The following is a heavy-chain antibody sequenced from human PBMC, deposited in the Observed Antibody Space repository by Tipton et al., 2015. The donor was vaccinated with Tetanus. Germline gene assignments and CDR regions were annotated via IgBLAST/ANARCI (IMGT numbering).Heavy chain of an antibody. CDR1: GGSVSSGSYY. J-gene: IGHJ4*02. V-gene: IGHV4-61*01. CDR2: IYYSGST. CDR3: ARGSDPEPYYYDSSGYLGLFDY. Sequence: TLSLTCTVSGGSVSSGSYYWSWIRQPPGKGLEWIGYIYYSGSTNYNPSLKSRVTISVDTSKNQFSLKLSSVTAADTAVYYCARGSDPEPYYYDSSGYLGLFDYWGQGTLVTVSS. D-gene: IGHD3-22*01.